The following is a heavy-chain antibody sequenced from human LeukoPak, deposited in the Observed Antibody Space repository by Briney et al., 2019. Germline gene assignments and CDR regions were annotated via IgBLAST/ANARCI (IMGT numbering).Heavy chain of an antibody. Sequence: ASVKVSCKASGYTFTGYYMHWVRQAPGQGLEWMGWINPNSGGTNYAQKFQGRATMTRDTSISTAYMELSRLRSGDTAVYYCARDGSDYYGSGSYPDAFDIWGQGTMVTVSS. D-gene: IGHD3-10*01. J-gene: IGHJ3*02. CDR2: INPNSGGT. CDR3: ARDGSDYYGSGSYPDAFDI. V-gene: IGHV1-2*02. CDR1: GYTFTGYY.